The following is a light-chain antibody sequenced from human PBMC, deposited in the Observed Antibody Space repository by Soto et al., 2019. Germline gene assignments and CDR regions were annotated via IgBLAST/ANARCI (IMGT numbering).Light chain of an antibody. CDR3: QKYSSVPV. V-gene: IGKV1-27*01. Sequence: IQMTQSPTSLSASVGDRVTITCRASQDIRNFVAWYQQKPGKAPKLLIYAASTLQSGVPSRFSGSGSGTDFPLTINSLQPEDVATYSCQKYSSVPVFGPGTKVEIK. J-gene: IGKJ3*01. CDR2: AAS. CDR1: QDIRNF.